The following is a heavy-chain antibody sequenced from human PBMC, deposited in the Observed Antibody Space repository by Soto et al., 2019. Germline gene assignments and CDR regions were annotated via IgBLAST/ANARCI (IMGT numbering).Heavy chain of an antibody. CDR2: INPSGGST. V-gene: IGHV1-46*01. D-gene: IGHD5-18*01. Sequence: ASVKVSCKASGYTFTSYYMHWVRQAPGQGLEWMGIINPSGGSTSYAQKFQGRVTMTRDTSTSTVYMELSSLRSEDTAVYYCARAHHIRIQLFPYYFDDWGQGTLVTVSS. J-gene: IGHJ4*02. CDR3: ARAHHIRIQLFPYYFDD. CDR1: GYTFTSYY.